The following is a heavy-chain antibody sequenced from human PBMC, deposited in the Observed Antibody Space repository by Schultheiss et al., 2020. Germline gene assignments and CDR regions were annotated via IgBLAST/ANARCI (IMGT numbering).Heavy chain of an antibody. J-gene: IGHJ6*02. CDR1: GGSISSYY. CDR2: IYYSGST. D-gene: IGHD1-26*01. CDR3: ARRRIVGAYYYGMDV. Sequence: SETLSLTRTVSGGSISSYYWSWIRQPPGKGLEWIGYIYYSGSTNYNPSLKSRVTISVDTSKNQFSLKLSSVTAADTAVYYCARRRIVGAYYYGMDVWGQGTTVTVSS. V-gene: IGHV4-59*08.